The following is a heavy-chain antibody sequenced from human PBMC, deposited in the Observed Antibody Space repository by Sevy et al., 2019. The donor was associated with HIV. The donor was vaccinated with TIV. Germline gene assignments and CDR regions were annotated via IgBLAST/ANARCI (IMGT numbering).Heavy chain of an antibody. J-gene: IGHJ4*02. Sequence: GGSLRLSCAASGFTFSSYWMSWVRQAPGKGLEWVANIKQDGSEKYYVDSVKGRFTISRDNAKNSLYLQMNSLRAEDTAVYYCARAFGWLLYYFDYWGQGTLVTVSS. CDR3: ARAFGWLLYYFDY. V-gene: IGHV3-7*03. CDR1: GFTFSSYW. CDR2: IKQDGSEK. D-gene: IGHD3-9*01.